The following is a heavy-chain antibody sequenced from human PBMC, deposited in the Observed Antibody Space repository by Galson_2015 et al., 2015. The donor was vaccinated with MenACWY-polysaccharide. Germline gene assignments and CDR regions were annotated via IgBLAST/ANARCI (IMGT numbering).Heavy chain of an antibody. CDR1: GFTFGDYG. CDR3: TRASASCKDSDGAFDAFGI. D-gene: IGHD5-24*01. CDR2: IRSKAYGGTP. Sequence: SLRLSCAASGFTFGDYGMIWLRQAPGKGLEWISLIRSKAYGGTPESAASVKVRFTMAKDDSTRIAYMQMNSLNIKDTAVYYCTRASASCKDSDGAFDAFGICGQGATVTVS. V-gene: IGHV3-49*03. J-gene: IGHJ3*02.